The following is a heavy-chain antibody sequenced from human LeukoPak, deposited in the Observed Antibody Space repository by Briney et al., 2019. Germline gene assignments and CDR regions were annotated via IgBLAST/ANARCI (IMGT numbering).Heavy chain of an antibody. CDR1: GGSISSSTYY. Sequence: SQTLSLTCTVSGGSISSSTYYWSWIRQPPGKGLEWIGEINHSGSTNYNPSLKSRVTISVDTSKNQFSLKLSSVTAADTAVYYCARGQGTKIDYWGQGTLVTVSS. J-gene: IGHJ4*02. CDR3: ARGQGTKIDY. V-gene: IGHV4-39*07. D-gene: IGHD3-10*01. CDR2: INHSGST.